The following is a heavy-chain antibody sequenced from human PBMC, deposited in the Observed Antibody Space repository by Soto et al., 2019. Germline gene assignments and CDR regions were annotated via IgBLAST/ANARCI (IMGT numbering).Heavy chain of an antibody. V-gene: IGHV3-74*01. CDR3: AKRGVDTFGLSY. J-gene: IGHJ4*02. CDR1: GFTFSSFW. D-gene: IGHD3-10*01. Sequence: EVQLVESGGGLVQPGGSLRLSCAVSGFTFSSFWMHWVRQAPGEGLVWVSRINTDGSSTSYADSVKGRFTISRDNAKNTRYLQWNGLRAEYKAMYYCAKRGVDTFGLSYWGQGALVAVSS. CDR2: INTDGSST.